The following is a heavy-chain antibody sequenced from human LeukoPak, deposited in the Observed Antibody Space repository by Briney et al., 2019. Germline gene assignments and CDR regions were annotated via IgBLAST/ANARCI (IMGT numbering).Heavy chain of an antibody. D-gene: IGHD6-13*01. V-gene: IGHV4-34*01. CDR3: ARALIAAAEEFSFDY. Sequence: SETLSLTCAVCGGSFSGYYWSWIRQPPGKGLEWIGEINHSGGTNYNPSLKSRVTISVDTSKNQFSLKLSSVTAADTAVYYCARALIAAAEEFSFDYWGQGTLVTVSS. CDR1: GGSFSGYY. CDR2: INHSGGT. J-gene: IGHJ4*02.